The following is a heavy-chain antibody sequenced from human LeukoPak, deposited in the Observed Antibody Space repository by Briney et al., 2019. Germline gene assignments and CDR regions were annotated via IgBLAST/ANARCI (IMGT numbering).Heavy chain of an antibody. CDR1: GGSISSGDYY. D-gene: IGHD6-13*01. CDR2: IYYSGST. J-gene: IGHJ5*02. CDR3: ARERGIAAAAPNWFDP. Sequence: SETLSLTCTVSGGSISSGDYYWSWLRQPPGKGLESIGYIYYSGSTYYNPSLKSRVTISVDTSKNQFSLKLSSVAAADTAVYYCARERGIAAAAPNWFDPWGQGTLVAVSS. V-gene: IGHV4-30-4*02.